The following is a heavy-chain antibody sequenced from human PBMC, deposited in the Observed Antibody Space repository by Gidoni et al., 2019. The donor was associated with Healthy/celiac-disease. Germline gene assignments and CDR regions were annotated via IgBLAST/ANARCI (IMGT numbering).Heavy chain of an antibody. CDR2: LLPIYGTA. D-gene: IGHD3-16*01. V-gene: IGHV1-69*01. CDR3: AMPPTFPTGIYYYYGMDV. CDR1: GCTYRSYS. J-gene: IGHJ6*02. Sequence: QLPLVQSGAEVQKPVSSAKVSCKASGCTYRSYSISSVRQAPEQGLEWLGGLLPIYGTANYAQKFQSRVTITADESTSTAYMELSSLRSEDTAVYYCAMPPTFPTGIYYYYGMDVWGQGTTVTDSS.